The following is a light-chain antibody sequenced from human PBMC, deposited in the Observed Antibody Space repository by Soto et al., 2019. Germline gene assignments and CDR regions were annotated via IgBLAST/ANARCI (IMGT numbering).Light chain of an antibody. CDR3: SSYAGNSVV. CDR2: EVS. CDR1: SSDVGGYNS. J-gene: IGLJ2*01. V-gene: IGLV2-8*01. Sequence: QSALTQPPSASGSPGQSVTISCTGTSSDVGGYNSVSWYQQHPGKAPKLMNYEVSKRPSGVPDRFSGSKSGNTASLTVSGLQAEDEADYYCSSYAGNSVVFGGGTKLTVL.